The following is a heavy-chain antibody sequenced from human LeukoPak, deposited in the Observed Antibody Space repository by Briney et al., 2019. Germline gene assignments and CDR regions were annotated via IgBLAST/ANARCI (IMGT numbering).Heavy chain of an antibody. D-gene: IGHD6-19*01. CDR1: GFTFSTYL. CDR2: IRGSGVDT. V-gene: IGHV3-23*01. CDR3: AKHSGGSGWYYDS. Sequence: PGGSLRLSCAASGFTFSTYLMTWVRRTPGKGLEYVSGIRGSGVDTYYADPVKGRFTISRDNSKNTLHLQMNSLRVEDTAVYYCAKHSGGSGWYYDSWGQGTLVTVSS. J-gene: IGHJ4*02.